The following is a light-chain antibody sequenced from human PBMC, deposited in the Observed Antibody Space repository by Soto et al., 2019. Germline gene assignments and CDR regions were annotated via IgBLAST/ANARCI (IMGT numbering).Light chain of an antibody. CDR3: QQYNSWPRT. CDR2: GAS. V-gene: IGKV3-15*01. CDR1: QSFSSN. J-gene: IGKJ5*01. Sequence: EIMMTQFPATLSLSPGERATLSCRASQSFSSNLAWYQQKPGQAPRLLIYGASTRATDIPDRFSGSGSGTEFTLTISRLQSEDFAVYYCQQYNSWPRTFGQGTRLEIK.